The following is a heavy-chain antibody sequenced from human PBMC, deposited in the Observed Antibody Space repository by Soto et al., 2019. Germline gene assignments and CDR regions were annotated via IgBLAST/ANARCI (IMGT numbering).Heavy chain of an antibody. J-gene: IGHJ4*02. D-gene: IGHD3-16*02. CDR3: ARAYDYVWGSYRPEQYYFDY. CDR1: GYTFTSYY. CDR2: INPSGGST. V-gene: IGHV1-46*01. Sequence: EASVKVSCKASGYTFTSYYMHWVRQAPGQGLEWMGIINPSGGSTSYAQKFQGRVTMTRDTSTSTVYMELSSLRSEDTAVYYCARAYDYVWGSYRPEQYYFDYWGQGTLVTVSS.